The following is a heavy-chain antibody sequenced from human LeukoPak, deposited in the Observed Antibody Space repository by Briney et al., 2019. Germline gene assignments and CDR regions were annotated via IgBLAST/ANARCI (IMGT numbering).Heavy chain of an antibody. V-gene: IGHV4-34*01. Sequence: PSETLSLTCAVYGGSFSGYYWSWIRQPPGKGLEWIGEINHSGSTNYNPSLKSRVTISVDTSKNQFSLKLSSVTAADTAVYYCARGRPRYCSSTSCYYYFDYGGQGTLVTVSS. J-gene: IGHJ4*02. CDR3: ARGRPRYCSSTSCYYYFDY. D-gene: IGHD2-2*01. CDR2: INHSGST. CDR1: GGSFSGYY.